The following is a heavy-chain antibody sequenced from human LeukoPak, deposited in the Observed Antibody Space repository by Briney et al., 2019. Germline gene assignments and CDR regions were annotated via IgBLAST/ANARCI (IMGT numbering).Heavy chain of an antibody. CDR3: AREEWELLRYYYYYMDV. CDR2: ISRRGSTI. CDR1: GFTFSSYE. V-gene: IGHV3-48*03. Sequence: GGSLRLSCAASGFTFSSYEMNWVRQAPGKGLEWVSYISRRGSTICDADSVKGRFTISRDNAKNSLYLQMNSLRAEDTAVYYCAREEWELLRYYYYYMDVWGKGTTVTVSS. D-gene: IGHD1-26*01. J-gene: IGHJ6*03.